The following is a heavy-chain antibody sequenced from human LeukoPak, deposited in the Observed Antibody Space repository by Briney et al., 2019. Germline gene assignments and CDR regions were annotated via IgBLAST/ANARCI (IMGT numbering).Heavy chain of an antibody. CDR2: MSHTGAT. J-gene: IGHJ6*02. CDR1: GGSFSGYY. CDR3: ARGLHYDILTGGMDV. Sequence: SETLSLTCAVFGGSFSGYYWSWIRQSPEKGLEWIGEMSHTGATNYNPSLKSRVTVSVDTSKKQFSLNLRSVTAADTAVYYCARGLHYDILTGGMDVWGQGTTVIVSS. V-gene: IGHV4-34*01. D-gene: IGHD3-9*01.